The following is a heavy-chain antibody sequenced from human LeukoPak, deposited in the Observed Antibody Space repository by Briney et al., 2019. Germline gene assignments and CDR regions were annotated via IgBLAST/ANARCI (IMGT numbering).Heavy chain of an antibody. CDR1: GFTFSSYG. Sequence: GGSLRLSCAASGFTFSSYGMHWVRQAPGKGLEWVAFIRYDGSNKYYADSVKGRFTISRDNSKNTLYLQMNSLRAEDTAVYYCAKDKGVTIFGVVITPRKYYYYYMDVWGKGTTVTVSS. J-gene: IGHJ6*03. D-gene: IGHD3-3*01. CDR3: AKDKGVTIFGVVITPRKYYYYYMDV. V-gene: IGHV3-30*02. CDR2: IRYDGSNK.